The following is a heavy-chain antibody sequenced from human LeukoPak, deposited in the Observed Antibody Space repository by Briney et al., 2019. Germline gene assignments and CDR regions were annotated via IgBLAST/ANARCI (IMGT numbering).Heavy chain of an antibody. CDR3: ARESSSSWRDFDY. J-gene: IGHJ4*02. CDR1: VLTFSSYS. Sequence: GGSLRLSCVASVLTFSSYSMHGVRQAPGKGLDWVSYISSSSSTIYYAYSVKGRFTISRDNAKNSLYLQMNSLRAEDTAVYYCARESSSSWRDFDYWGQGTLVTVSS. V-gene: IGHV3-48*01. D-gene: IGHD6-13*01. CDR2: ISSSSSTI.